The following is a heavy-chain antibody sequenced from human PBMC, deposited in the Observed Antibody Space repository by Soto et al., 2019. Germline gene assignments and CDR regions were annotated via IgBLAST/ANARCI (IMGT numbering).Heavy chain of an antibody. Sequence: ASETLSLTCAVSGGSISSSNWWSWVRQPPGKGLEWIGEIYHSGSTNYNPSLKSRVTISVDKSKNQFSLKLSSVTAADTAVYYCASHPLKTMKQKGHELVYWGQGTLVTVSS. J-gene: IGHJ4*02. CDR3: ASHPLKTMKQKGHELVY. D-gene: IGHD3-22*01. V-gene: IGHV4-4*02. CDR2: IYHSGST. CDR1: GGSISSSNW.